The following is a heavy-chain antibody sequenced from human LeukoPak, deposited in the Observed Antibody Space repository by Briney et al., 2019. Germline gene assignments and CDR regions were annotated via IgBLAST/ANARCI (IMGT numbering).Heavy chain of an antibody. CDR3: LRDAQRPRLTPDY. D-gene: IGHD6-25*01. V-gene: IGHV1-18*01. J-gene: IGHJ4*02. Sequence: ASVKVSCKASGGTFSSYAISWVRQAPGQGLEWMGWISTVNGDIKYVQNLQGRVTMTTDTSTSTAYMELMSLRSDDTAVYYCLRDAQRPRLTPDYWGQGTLVTVST. CDR2: ISTVNGDI. CDR1: GGTFSSYA.